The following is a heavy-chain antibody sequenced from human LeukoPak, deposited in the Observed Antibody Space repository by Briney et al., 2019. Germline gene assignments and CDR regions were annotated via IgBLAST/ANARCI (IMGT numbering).Heavy chain of an antibody. V-gene: IGHV3-30*03. CDR1: GFTFSSYG. Sequence: PGGSLRLSCAASGFTFSSYGMHWVRQAPGKGLEWVAVISYDGSNKYYADSVKGRFTISRDNSKNTLYLQMNSLRAEDTAVYYCARDRQSYYYGSGSQPLYYFDYWGQGTLVTVSS. D-gene: IGHD3-10*01. CDR3: ARDRQSYYYGSGSQPLYYFDY. J-gene: IGHJ4*02. CDR2: ISYDGSNK.